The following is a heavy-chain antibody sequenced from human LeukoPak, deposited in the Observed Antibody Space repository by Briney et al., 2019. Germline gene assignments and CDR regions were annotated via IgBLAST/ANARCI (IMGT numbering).Heavy chain of an antibody. D-gene: IGHD6-13*01. CDR3: ARGVEGRSSSINN. CDR2: INSDGSST. V-gene: IGHV3-74*01. CDR1: GFTFSSYW. J-gene: IGHJ4*02. Sequence: GGSLRLSCAASGFTFSSYWMHWVRQVPGKGLVWVSRINSDGSSTTYADSVKGRFTISRDNAKNTLYLQMNSLRAEDTAVYYCARGVEGRSSSINNWGQGILVTVSS.